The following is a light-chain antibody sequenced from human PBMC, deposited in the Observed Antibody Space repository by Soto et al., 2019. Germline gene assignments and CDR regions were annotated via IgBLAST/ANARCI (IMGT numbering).Light chain of an antibody. V-gene: IGKV1-5*01. CDR3: QQYNSYSIT. J-gene: IGKJ5*01. CDR1: ERISDY. CDR2: DAS. Sequence: DIQMTQSPSSLSASVGDRVTISCRASERISDYLAWYQQKPGKAPKLLINDASSLESGVPSRFSGSGSGTEFTLTISSLQPDDFATYYCQQYNSYSITFGQGTRLEIK.